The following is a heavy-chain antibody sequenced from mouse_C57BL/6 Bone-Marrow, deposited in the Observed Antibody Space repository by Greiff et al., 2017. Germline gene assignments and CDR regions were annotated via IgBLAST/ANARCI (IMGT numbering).Heavy chain of an antibody. CDR2: INSDGGST. J-gene: IGHJ1*03. Sequence: VQLQQSGGGLVQPGESLKLSCESNEYEFPSHDMSWVRKTPEKRLELVAAINSDGGSTYYPDTMERRFIISRDNTKKTLYLQMSSLRSEDTALYYCARGAYYSNYGNWYFDVWGTGTTVTVSS. CDR3: ARGAYYSNYGNWYFDV. CDR1: EYEFPSHD. V-gene: IGHV5-2*01. D-gene: IGHD2-5*01.